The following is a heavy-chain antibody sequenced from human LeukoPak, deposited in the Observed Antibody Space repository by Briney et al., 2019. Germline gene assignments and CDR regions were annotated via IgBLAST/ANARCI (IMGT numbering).Heavy chain of an antibody. CDR3: ARDSPWNQQWLVR. CDR2: ISGTSSYI. V-gene: IGHV3-21*04. Sequence: PGGSLRLSCAASGFTFSTYSMNWVRQAPGKGLEWVSSISGTSSYIYYADSVKGRFTISRDNSKNTLYLQMNSLRTEDTAVYYCARDSPWNQQWLVRWGQGTLVTVSS. J-gene: IGHJ4*02. D-gene: IGHD6-19*01. CDR1: GFTFSTYS.